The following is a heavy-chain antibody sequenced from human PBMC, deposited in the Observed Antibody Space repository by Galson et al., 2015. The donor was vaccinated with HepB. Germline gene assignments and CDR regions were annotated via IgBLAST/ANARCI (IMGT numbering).Heavy chain of an antibody. CDR1: GFTFSDYY. V-gene: IGHV3-11*06. D-gene: IGHD3-9*01. CDR2: ISSSSSYT. CDR3: ARVELDWPVDY. Sequence: SLRLSCAASGFTFSDYYMSWIRQAPGKGLEWVSYISSSSSYTNYADSVKGRFTISRDNAKNSLYLQMNSLRAEDTAVYYCARVELDWPVDYWGQGTLVTVSS. J-gene: IGHJ4*02.